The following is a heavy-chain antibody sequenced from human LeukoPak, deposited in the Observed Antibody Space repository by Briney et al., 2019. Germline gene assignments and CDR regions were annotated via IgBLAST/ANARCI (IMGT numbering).Heavy chain of an antibody. J-gene: IGHJ6*03. CDR1: GFTFDDYA. Sequence: PGGSLRLSCAASGFTFDDYAMSWVRQAPGKGLEWVSGINWNGDITGYAGSVKGRFTISRDNAKNSLFLQMNSLRAEDTALYHCVRDPWEGYMDVWGKGTTVTISS. CDR2: INWNGDIT. V-gene: IGHV3-20*01. CDR3: VRDPWEGYMDV. D-gene: IGHD1-26*01.